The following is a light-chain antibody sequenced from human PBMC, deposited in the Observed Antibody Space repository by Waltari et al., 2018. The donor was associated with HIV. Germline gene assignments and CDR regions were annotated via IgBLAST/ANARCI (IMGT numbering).Light chain of an antibody. J-gene: IGLJ3*02. V-gene: IGLV1-44*01. CDR3: AAWDDSLNGFWV. CDR2: SNN. CDR1: SSSIGSNT. Sequence: QSVLTQPPSASGTPGQRVTISCSGSSSSIGSNTVNWFQQLPGTPPKLLIYSNNQRPSGVPDRFSGSKSGTSASLAISGLQSEDEADYYCAAWDDSLNGFWVFGGGTKLTVL.